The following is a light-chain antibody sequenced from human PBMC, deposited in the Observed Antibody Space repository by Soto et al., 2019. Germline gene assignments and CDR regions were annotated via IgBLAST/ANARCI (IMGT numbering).Light chain of an antibody. CDR3: MQGTHWPWT. V-gene: IGKV2-30*01. CDR2: RVS. Sequence: DIVMTQTPLSLSVTPGQPASISCRSSQSLLYSDGNTYLHWFKQRRGQSPRRXGFRVSNRDSGVPDRFRGSGSGTDFILSISRVEAEDIGVYFCMQGTHWPWTFGQGTKVDIK. J-gene: IGKJ1*01. CDR1: QSLLYSDGNTY.